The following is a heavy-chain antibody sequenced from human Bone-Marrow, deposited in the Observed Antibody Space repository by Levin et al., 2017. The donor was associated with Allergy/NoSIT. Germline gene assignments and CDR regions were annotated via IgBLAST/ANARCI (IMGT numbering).Heavy chain of an antibody. CDR2: IYHSGST. V-gene: IGHV4-59*01. Sequence: SQTLSLTCTVSGGSISSSYWNWIRQPPGKGLEWIGYIYHSGSTNYNPSHKSRVTISVDTSKNQYSLRLSSVTAADTALYYCARGIGYGHEFDYWGQGTLVTVSS. J-gene: IGHJ4*02. D-gene: IGHD5-18*01. CDR1: GGSISSSY. CDR3: ARGIGYGHEFDY.